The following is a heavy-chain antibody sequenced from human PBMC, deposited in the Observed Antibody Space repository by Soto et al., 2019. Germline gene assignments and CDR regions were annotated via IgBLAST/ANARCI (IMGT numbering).Heavy chain of an antibody. CDR1: GDSISSYY. CDR2: IYDSGRT. J-gene: IGHJ6*02. D-gene: IGHD3-10*01. V-gene: IGHV4-59*01. CDR3: PRGTIPYYYYGMDV. Sequence: QVQLQESGPGLVKTSETLSLTCTVSGDSISSYYWTWIRQPPGEGLEWIGYIYDSGRTYYNPSLKSRVTISVVTSNNQFSLRLSSVSAADTALYYCPRGTIPYYYYGMDVWGQGTTLTVSS.